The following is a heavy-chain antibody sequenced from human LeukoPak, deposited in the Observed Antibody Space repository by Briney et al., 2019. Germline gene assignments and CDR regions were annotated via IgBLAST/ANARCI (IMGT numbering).Heavy chain of an antibody. CDR3: ARDEYRRTEGYKQLAVGDY. J-gene: IGHJ4*02. V-gene: IGHV6-1*01. Sequence: SQTLSLTCAISGDSVSSNSAAWNWIRQSPSRGLEWLGRTYYRSKWYNDYAVSVKSRITINPDTSKNQFSLQLNSVTPEDTAVYYCARDEYRRTEGYKQLAVGDYWGQGTLVTVSS. CDR2: TYYRSKWYN. D-gene: IGHD1-1*01. CDR1: GDSVSSNSAA.